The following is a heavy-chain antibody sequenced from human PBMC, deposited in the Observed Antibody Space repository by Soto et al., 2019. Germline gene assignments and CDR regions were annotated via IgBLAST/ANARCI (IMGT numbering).Heavy chain of an antibody. J-gene: IGHJ3*02. CDR3: ARHPTYDFWSGLLGSPFDI. Sequence: PSETLSLTCTVSGGSISSSSYYWGWIRQPPGKGLEWIGSIYYSGSTYYNPSLKSRVTISVDTSKNQFSLKLSSVTAADTAVYYCARHPTYDFWSGLLGSPFDIWGQGTMVTVSS. CDR2: IYYSGST. CDR1: GGSISSSSYY. V-gene: IGHV4-39*01. D-gene: IGHD3-3*01.